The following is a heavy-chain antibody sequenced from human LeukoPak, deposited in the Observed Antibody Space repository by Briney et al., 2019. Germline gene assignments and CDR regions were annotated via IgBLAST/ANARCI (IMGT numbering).Heavy chain of an antibody. Sequence: PGRSLRLSCAASGFTFDAYAMRWVRQAPGKGLEWVSGISWNGGSIGYADSVKGRFTISRDNYKNTLYLQMNSLRAEDTAVYYCAKGVVPAASGGGDYWGQGTLVTVSS. CDR2: ISWNGGSI. D-gene: IGHD2-2*01. V-gene: IGHV3-9*01. CDR1: GFTFDAYA. J-gene: IGHJ4*02. CDR3: AKGVVPAASGGGDY.